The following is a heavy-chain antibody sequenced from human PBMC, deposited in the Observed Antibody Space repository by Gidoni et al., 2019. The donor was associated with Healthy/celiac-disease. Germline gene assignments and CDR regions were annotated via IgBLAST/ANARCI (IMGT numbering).Heavy chain of an antibody. CDR1: GFTFRSYG. CDR2: ISYDGSNK. J-gene: IGHJ6*02. CDR3: AKEVPAGTTGDYYYGMDV. V-gene: IGHV3-30*18. D-gene: IGHD1-7*01. Sequence: QVQLVESGGGVVQPGRSLRLSCAASGFTFRSYGMHWVRQAPGKGLEWVAVISYDGSNKYYADSVKGRFTISRDNSKNTLYLQMNSLRAEDTAVYYCAKEVPAGTTGDYYYGMDVWGQGTTVTVSS.